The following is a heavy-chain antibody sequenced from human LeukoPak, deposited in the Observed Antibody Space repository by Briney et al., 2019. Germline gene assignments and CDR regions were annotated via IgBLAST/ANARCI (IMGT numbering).Heavy chain of an antibody. Sequence: ASVKVSCKASGYTFTDYYIHWVRQAPGQGLEWMGIINPSGGSTSYAQKFQGRVTMTRDTSTNTVYMELSSLRSEDTAVYYCARELTGTPGDYWGQGTLVTVSS. V-gene: IGHV1-46*01. CDR2: INPSGGST. CDR1: GYTFTDYY. D-gene: IGHD1-7*01. CDR3: ARELTGTPGDY. J-gene: IGHJ4*02.